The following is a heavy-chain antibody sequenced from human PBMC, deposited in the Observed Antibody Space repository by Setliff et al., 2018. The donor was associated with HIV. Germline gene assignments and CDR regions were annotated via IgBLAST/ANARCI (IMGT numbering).Heavy chain of an antibody. V-gene: IGHV4-59*08. CDR2: IYYSGST. CDR1: GGSISNYY. CDR3: ARQHYYDSSGRNLMDV. Sequence: SETLSLTCTVSGGSISNYYWSWIRQPPGKGLEWIGYIYYSGSTTYNPSLESRVTISIDTSKNQFSLKLSSVTVADTAVYYCARQHYYDSSGRNLMDVWGKGTTVTVSS. D-gene: IGHD3-22*01. J-gene: IGHJ6*03.